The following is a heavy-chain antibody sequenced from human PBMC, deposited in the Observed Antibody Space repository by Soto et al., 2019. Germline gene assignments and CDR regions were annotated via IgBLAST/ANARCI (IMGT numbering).Heavy chain of an antibody. J-gene: IGHJ6*02. Sequence: SVKVSCKASGGTFSSYAISWVRQAPGQGLEWMGGITPIFGTANYAQKFQGRVTITADESTSTAYMELRSLRSDDTAVYYFARDGLDRCIFTRCYLHYGIDVWGPGSTVTVS. CDR3: ARDGLDRCIFTRCYLHYGIDV. CDR2: ITPIFGTA. V-gene: IGHV1-69*13. D-gene: IGHD2-2*01. CDR1: GGTFSSYA.